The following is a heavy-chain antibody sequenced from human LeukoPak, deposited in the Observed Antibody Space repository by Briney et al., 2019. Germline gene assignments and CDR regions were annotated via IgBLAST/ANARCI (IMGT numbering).Heavy chain of an antibody. D-gene: IGHD2-15*01. CDR1: GGSISSYY. CDR3: EREGLVVNYFDY. V-gene: IGHV4-59*01. CDR2: IYYSGST. Sequence: PSETLSLTXTVSGGSISSYYWSWIRQTPGKGLEWIGCIYYSGSTNYNPSLKSRVTISVDTSKNQFSLKLSSVTAADTAVYYCEREGLVVNYFDYWGQGTLVTVSS. J-gene: IGHJ4*02.